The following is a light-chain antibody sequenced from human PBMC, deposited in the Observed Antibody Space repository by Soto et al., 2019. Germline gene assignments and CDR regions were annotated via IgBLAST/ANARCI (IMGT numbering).Light chain of an antibody. CDR2: WAS. V-gene: IGKV4-1*01. CDR3: QQSYSIPRT. CDR1: QSVLYSPNNKNY. Sequence: DIVMTQSPDSLAVSLGERATINCKSSQSVLYSPNNKNYLAWYQHKPGQPPKLLIYWASTRESGVPDRFSGSGSGTDFTLTITSLQAEDVAVYYCQQSYSIPRTFGQGTKLEIK. J-gene: IGKJ2*01.